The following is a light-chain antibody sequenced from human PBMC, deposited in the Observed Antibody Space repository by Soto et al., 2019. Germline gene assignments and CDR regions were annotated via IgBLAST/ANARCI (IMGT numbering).Light chain of an antibody. J-gene: IGLJ3*02. V-gene: IGLV2-14*03. CDR2: DVT. Sequence: QSALTQPASVSGSPGQSITFSCTGTSRDIGAYNYVSWYQHHPGKAPKLLIYDVTDRPSGVSDRISGSKSGTTASLTISGLQAEDEADYFCSSYTTINTVVVFGGGTKLTVL. CDR1: SRDIGAYNY. CDR3: SSYTTINTVVV.